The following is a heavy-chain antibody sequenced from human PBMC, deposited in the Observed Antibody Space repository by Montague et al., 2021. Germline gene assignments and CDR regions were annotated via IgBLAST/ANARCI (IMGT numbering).Heavy chain of an antibody. V-gene: IGHV4-39*01. D-gene: IGHD3-10*01. J-gene: IGHJ4*02. Sequence: SETLSLTCTVSGGSISSSPFYWGWIRQSPGKGLEWIGSNYYRGNTYYNPSLKSRVFLSIDTSKNQFSLKMNSVTAADTAVYYCARAGPRTYGGDSLDYWGQGALVTVSS. CDR1: GGSISSSPFY. CDR2: NYYRGNT. CDR3: ARAGPRTYGGDSLDY.